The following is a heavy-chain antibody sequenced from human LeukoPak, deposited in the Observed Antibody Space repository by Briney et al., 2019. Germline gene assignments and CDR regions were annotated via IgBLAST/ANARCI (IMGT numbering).Heavy chain of an antibody. D-gene: IGHD4-23*01. Sequence: GASVKVSCKASGYTFTTNAMNWVRQAPGQGLEWMGWIDTNTGNPTYAQGFTGRFVFSLDTSVSTAYLQISSLKAEDTAVYYCARGGDYGGNWFDPWGQGTLVTVPS. J-gene: IGHJ5*02. CDR1: GYTFTTNA. CDR3: ARGGDYGGNWFDP. V-gene: IGHV7-4-1*02. CDR2: IDTNTGNP.